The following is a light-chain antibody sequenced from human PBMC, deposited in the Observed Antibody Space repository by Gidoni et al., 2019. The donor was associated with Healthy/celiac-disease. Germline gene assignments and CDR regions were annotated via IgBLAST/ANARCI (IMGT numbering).Light chain of an antibody. CDR2: KAS. CDR3: QQFNSFLIT. V-gene: IGKV1-5*03. Sequence: DIQMTQSPSTLSASVGDRVTITCRASQSISTWLAWYQQKPGKAPKLLIYKASTLESGVPSRFSGSGSGTEFTLTISSLQPDDFATYYCQQFNSFLITFGQXTRLEIE. J-gene: IGKJ5*01. CDR1: QSISTW.